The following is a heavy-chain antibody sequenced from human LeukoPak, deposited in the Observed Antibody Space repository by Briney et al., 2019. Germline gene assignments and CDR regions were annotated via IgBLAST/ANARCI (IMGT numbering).Heavy chain of an antibody. D-gene: IGHD2-2*01. CDR3: ARERYCSSTSCPHGDLDY. CDR2: IGVSGTTM. V-gene: IGHV3-48*03. Sequence: GGSLRLSCAASGFTFSSYEMNWVRQAPGKGLEWVSYIGVSGTTMYYAESVKGRFTISRDNAKNSLYLQINRLRAEDTAVYYCARERYCSSTSCPHGDLDYWGQGTLVSVSS. CDR1: GFTFSSYE. J-gene: IGHJ4*02.